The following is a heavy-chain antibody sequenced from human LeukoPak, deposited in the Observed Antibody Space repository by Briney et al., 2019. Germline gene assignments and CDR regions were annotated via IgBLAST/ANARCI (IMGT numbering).Heavy chain of an antibody. CDR3: ARLGSGIWYYYMDV. J-gene: IGHJ6*03. CDR2: INPNSGGT. D-gene: IGHD3-10*01. V-gene: IGHV1-2*02. Sequence: ASVKVSCKASGYTFTSYDINWVRQAPGQGLEWMGWINPNSGGTNYAQKFQGRVTMTRDTSISTAYMELSRLRSDDTAVYYCARLGSGIWYYYMDVWGKGATVTVSS. CDR1: GYTFTSYD.